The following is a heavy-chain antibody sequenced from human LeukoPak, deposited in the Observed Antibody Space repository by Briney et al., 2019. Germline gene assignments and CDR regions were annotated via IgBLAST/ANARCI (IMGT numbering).Heavy chain of an antibody. J-gene: IGHJ4*02. CDR1: GGSFSGYY. V-gene: IGHV4-34*01. CDR2: INHSGST. D-gene: IGHD3-9*01. CDR3: ARGWSGWPRWLFCFDY. Sequence: PSETLSLTCAVYGGSFSGYYWSWIRQPPGKGLEWIGEINHSGSTNYNPSLKSRVTISVDTSKNQFSLKLSSVTAADTAVYYCARGWSGWPRWLFCFDYWGQGTLVTVSS.